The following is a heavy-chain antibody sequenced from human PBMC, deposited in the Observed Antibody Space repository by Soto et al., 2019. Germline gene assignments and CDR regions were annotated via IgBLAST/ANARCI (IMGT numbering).Heavy chain of an antibody. Sequence: SETLSLTCTVSGGSVSSGSYYWSWIRQPPGKGLEWIGYIYYSGSTNYNPSLKSRVTISVDTSRNQFSLKLSSVTAADTAVYYCARVFDGRYYDILTGYYIIDSFDPWGQGTLVTVS. CDR1: GGSVSSGSYY. J-gene: IGHJ5*02. CDR3: ARVFDGRYYDILTGYYIIDSFDP. D-gene: IGHD3-9*01. CDR2: IYYSGST. V-gene: IGHV4-61*01.